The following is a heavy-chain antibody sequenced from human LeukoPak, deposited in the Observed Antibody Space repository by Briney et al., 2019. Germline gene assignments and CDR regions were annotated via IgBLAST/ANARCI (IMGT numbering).Heavy chain of an antibody. CDR2: INPSGGST. CDR3: ASPIIAAAGTLTQAALDY. J-gene: IGHJ4*02. Sequence: GASVKVSCKASGYTFTSYYMHWVRQAPGQGLEWMGIINPSGGSTSYAQKFQGRVTMTRDTSTSTVYMELSSLRSEDTAVYYCASPIIAAAGTLTQAALDYWGQGTLVTVSS. D-gene: IGHD6-13*01. V-gene: IGHV1-46*01. CDR1: GYTFTSYY.